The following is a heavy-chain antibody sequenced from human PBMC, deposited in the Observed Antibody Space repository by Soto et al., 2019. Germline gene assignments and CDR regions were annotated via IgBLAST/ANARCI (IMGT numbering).Heavy chain of an antibody. CDR3: ARTHAYNSSFFDS. CDR1: GGSVNSAY. Sequence: QVQLQEMGPGLVNPSQTLTITCTVSGGSVNSAYWSWIRQVPGKGTEWMGNIYHTGRTFYNPSIKSRVAISIDTSKPLFSLRMRSVTAADTAVYYCARTHAYNSSFFDSWGQGTVVTVSS. V-gene: IGHV4-31*03. D-gene: IGHD6-6*01. J-gene: IGHJ4*02. CDR2: IYHTGRT.